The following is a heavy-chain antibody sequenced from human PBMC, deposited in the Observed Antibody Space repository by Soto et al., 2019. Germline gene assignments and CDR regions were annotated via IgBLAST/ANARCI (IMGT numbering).Heavy chain of an antibody. J-gene: IGHJ4*02. CDR3: ASPYDSSGYYHAHVGN. D-gene: IGHD3-22*01. Sequence: GGSLSLSCAASGFTFSNYYMSWIRQPPGKGLEWISYSSTRGSYTNYADSVKGRFTISRDNAKNSVYLQMNSLRAEDTAVYYCASPYDSSGYYHAHVGNWGQGALVTVSS. CDR1: GFTFSNYY. V-gene: IGHV3-11*03. CDR2: SSTRGSYT.